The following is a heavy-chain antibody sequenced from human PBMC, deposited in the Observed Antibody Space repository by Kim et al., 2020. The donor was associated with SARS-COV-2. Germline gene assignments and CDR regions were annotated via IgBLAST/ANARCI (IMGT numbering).Heavy chain of an antibody. CDR3: ARDKYYYDSSGYYPGGYFDY. V-gene: IGHV3-33*01. CDR1: GFTFSSYG. CDR2: IWYDGSNR. D-gene: IGHD3-22*01. Sequence: GGSLRLSCAASGFTFSSYGMHWVRQAPGKGLEWVAVIWYDGSNRYYADSVKGRFTISRDNSKNTLYLQMNSLRAEDTAVYYCARDKYYYDSSGYYPGGYFDYWGQGTMVTVSS. J-gene: IGHJ4*02.